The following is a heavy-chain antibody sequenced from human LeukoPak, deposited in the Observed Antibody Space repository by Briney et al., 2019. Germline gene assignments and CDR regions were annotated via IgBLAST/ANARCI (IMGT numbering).Heavy chain of an antibody. CDR3: ARDREPYYYDSSGYYDY. J-gene: IGHJ4*02. CDR2: IYHSGST. Sequence: SGTLSLTCAVSGGSISSSNWWSWVRQPPGKGLEWIGEIYHSGSTNYNPSLKSRVTISVDKSKNQFSLKLSSVTAADTAVYYCARDREPYYYDSSGYYDYWGQGTLVTVSS. D-gene: IGHD3-22*01. CDR1: GGSISSSNW. V-gene: IGHV4-4*02.